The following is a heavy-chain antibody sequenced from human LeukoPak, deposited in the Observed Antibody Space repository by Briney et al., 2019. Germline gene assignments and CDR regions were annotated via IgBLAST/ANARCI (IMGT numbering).Heavy chain of an antibody. Sequence: SETLSLTCTVSGGSISNFFWSWIRQPPGKGLEWIGYIYYSGSTNYNPSLKSRVTISVDTSKNQFSLKLSSVTAADTAVYYCARELRFLGLPDAFDIWGQGTMVTVSS. CDR3: ARELRFLGLPDAFDI. J-gene: IGHJ3*02. CDR2: IYYSGST. V-gene: IGHV4-59*12. D-gene: IGHD2-15*01. CDR1: GGSISNFF.